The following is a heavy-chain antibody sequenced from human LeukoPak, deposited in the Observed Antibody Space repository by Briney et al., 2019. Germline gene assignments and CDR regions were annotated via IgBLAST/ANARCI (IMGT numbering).Heavy chain of an antibody. Sequence: SGRSLRLPCVASGFTFSSYGMHWVRQAPGKGLEWEAFISYDGSNRYYVDSVKGRFTISRDNSKNTLYLQMNSLRPEDTAVYYCAKVRGPGEVSGWYYFDSWGQGTLVTVSS. D-gene: IGHD6-19*01. CDR1: GFTFSSYG. CDR2: ISYDGSNR. J-gene: IGHJ4*02. V-gene: IGHV3-30*18. CDR3: AKVRGPGEVSGWYYFDS.